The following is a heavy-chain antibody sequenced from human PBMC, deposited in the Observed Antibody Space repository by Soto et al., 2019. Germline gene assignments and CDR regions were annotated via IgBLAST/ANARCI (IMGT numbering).Heavy chain of an antibody. V-gene: IGHV1-69*01. CDR1: XXXFSSYA. Sequence: VQSGAEVKKPGXSVKVSXXXXXXXFSSYAISWVRQAPGQGLEWMGGIIPIFATPIYAQKFQGRVTITADESTSTAYMELSSLRSEDTAVYYCARGDYVLYWGQGTLVTVSS. J-gene: IGHJ4*02. CDR2: IIPIFATP. CDR3: ARGDYVLY. D-gene: IGHD3-16*01.